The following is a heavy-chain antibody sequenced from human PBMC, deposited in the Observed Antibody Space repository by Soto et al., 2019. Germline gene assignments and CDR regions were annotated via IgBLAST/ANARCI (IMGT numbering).Heavy chain of an antibody. D-gene: IGHD5-18*01. CDR2: ISAYNGNT. CDR3: AELRRDGYSYYFDY. J-gene: IGHJ4*02. CDR1: GYTFTSYG. Sequence: ASVKVSCKASGYTFTSYGISWVRQAPGQGLEWMGWISAYNGNTNYAQKLQGRVTMTTDTSTSTAYMQLRSLRSDDTAVYFCAELRRDGYSYYFDYWGQGTLVTVSS. V-gene: IGHV1-18*04.